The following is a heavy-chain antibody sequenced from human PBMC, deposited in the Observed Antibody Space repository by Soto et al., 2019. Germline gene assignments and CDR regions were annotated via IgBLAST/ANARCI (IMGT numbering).Heavy chain of an antibody. CDR3: ASVTRYCTNGVCYRSSFDP. D-gene: IGHD2-8*01. V-gene: IGHV4-39*01. Sequence: QLQLQESGPGLVKPSETLSLTCTVSGGSISSSSYYWGWIRQPPGKGLEWIGSIYYSGSTYYNPSHKRRVTISVDTFKNQSSLKLSSVTAADTAVYYCASVTRYCTNGVCYRSSFDPWGQGTLVTVSS. J-gene: IGHJ5*02. CDR1: GGSISSSSYY. CDR2: IYYSGST.